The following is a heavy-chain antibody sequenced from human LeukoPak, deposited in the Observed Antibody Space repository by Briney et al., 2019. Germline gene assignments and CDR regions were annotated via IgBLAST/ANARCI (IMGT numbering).Heavy chain of an antibody. CDR2: ISYDGSNK. CDR3: AKDRRGYGTSGMDV. V-gene: IGHV3-30-3*01. Sequence: GRSLRLSCAASGFTFSSYAMHWVRQAPGKGLEWVAVISYDGSNKYYADSVKGRFTISRDNAKNSLYLQMNSLRAEDTALYYCAKDRRGYGTSGMDVWGQGTTVTVSS. CDR1: GFTFSSYA. D-gene: IGHD6-25*01. J-gene: IGHJ6*02.